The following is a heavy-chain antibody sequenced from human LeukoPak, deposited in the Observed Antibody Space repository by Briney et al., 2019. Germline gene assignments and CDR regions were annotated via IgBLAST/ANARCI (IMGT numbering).Heavy chain of an antibody. D-gene: IGHD3-16*02. CDR2: IFHSGIS. Sequence: SETLSLTCAVSNDPITSDYYWVWIRQPPGQGLEWIGQIFHSGISHYNPSLKSRVTMLVDTSRNHGAVNFDSVTPADTALYFCGRDGLGTAYNRFYSYLDVWGKGTPATVSS. J-gene: IGHJ6*03. CDR3: GRDGLGTAYNRFYSYLDV. CDR1: NDPITSDYY. V-gene: IGHV4-38-2*02.